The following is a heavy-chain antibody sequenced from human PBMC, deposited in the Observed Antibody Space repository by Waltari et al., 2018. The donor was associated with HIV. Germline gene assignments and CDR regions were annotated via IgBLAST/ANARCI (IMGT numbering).Heavy chain of an antibody. CDR2: IIPIFGTA. Sequence: QVQLVQSGAEVKKPGSSVKVSCKASGGTFSSYAISWVRQAPGQGLEWMGGIIPIFGTANYAQKFQGRVTITADKSTSTAYMELSSLRSEDTAVYYCARDPYVEMAPSDYYGMDVWGQGTTVTVSS. CDR3: ARDPYVEMAPSDYYGMDV. D-gene: IGHD3-16*01. J-gene: IGHJ6*02. CDR1: GGTFSSYA. V-gene: IGHV1-69*06.